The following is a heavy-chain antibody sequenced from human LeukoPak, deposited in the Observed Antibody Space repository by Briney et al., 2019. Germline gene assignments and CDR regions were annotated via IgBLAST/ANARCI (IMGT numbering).Heavy chain of an antibody. D-gene: IGHD6-19*01. J-gene: IGHJ4*02. CDR2: ISGSGGST. V-gene: IGHV3-23*01. CDR3: AKGFGQWLVRGLFDY. CDR1: GFTFSSYG. Sequence: PGGSLRLSCAASGFTFSSYGMSWVRQAPGKGLEWVSAISGSGGSTYYADSVKGRFTISRDNSKNTLYLQMNSLRAEDTAIYYCAKGFGQWLVRGLFDYWGQGTLVTVSS.